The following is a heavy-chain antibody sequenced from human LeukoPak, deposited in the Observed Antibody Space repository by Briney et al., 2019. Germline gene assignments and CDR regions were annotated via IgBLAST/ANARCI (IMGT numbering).Heavy chain of an antibody. D-gene: IGHD6-13*01. Sequence: GGSLRLSCAASGFTFSSYGMHWVRQAPGKGLEWVAFIRYDGSNKYYADSVKGRFTISRDNSKNTLYLQMNSLRAEDTAVYYCAKDRTAAAGGAFDIWGQGTMVTVSS. CDR2: IRYDGSNK. J-gene: IGHJ3*02. CDR1: GFTFSSYG. V-gene: IGHV3-30*02. CDR3: AKDRTAAAGGAFDI.